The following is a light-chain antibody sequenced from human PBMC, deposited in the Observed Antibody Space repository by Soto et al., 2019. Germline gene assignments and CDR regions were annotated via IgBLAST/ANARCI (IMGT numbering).Light chain of an antibody. CDR3: SSYTSRSTRV. J-gene: IGLJ3*02. CDR2: EVS. CDR1: SSDVGGYNY. V-gene: IGLV2-14*01. Sequence: QSALTQPASVSGSPGQSITISCTGTSSDVGGYNYVSWYQQHPGKAPKLMIYEVSNRPSGVSNRFSGSKSGNTASLTISGPQAEDEADYYCSSYTSRSTRVFGGGTKLTVL.